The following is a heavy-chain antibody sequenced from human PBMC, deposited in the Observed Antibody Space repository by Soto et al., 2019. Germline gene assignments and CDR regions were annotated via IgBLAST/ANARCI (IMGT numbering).Heavy chain of an antibody. D-gene: IGHD4-4*01. CDR2: IYYSGST. J-gene: IGHJ5*02. Sequence: PSETLSLTCTVSGGSISSGDYYWSWIRQPPGKGLEWIGYIYYSGSTYYNPSLKSRVTISVDTSKNQFSLKLSSVTAADTAVYYCARVTYSPGLNWFDPWGQGTLVTVSS. V-gene: IGHV4-30-4*01. CDR3: ARVTYSPGLNWFDP. CDR1: GGSISSGDYY.